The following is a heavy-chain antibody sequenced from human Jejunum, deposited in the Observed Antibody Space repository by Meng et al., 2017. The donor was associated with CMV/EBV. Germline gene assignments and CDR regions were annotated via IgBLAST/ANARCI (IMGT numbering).Heavy chain of an antibody. Sequence: SLKISCAASGFNFKDYWMDWVRQAPGRGLAWVANIRYDGGERYYVNSVEGRFFIYRDNARNTLYLQMNSLRGDDSAIYYCTRALDYWGQGTPVTVSS. CDR1: GFNFKDYW. CDR2: IRYDGGER. J-gene: IGHJ4*02. V-gene: IGHV3-7*04. CDR3: TRALDY.